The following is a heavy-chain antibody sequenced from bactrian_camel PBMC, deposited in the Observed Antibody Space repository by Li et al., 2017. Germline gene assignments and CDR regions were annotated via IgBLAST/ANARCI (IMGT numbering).Heavy chain of an antibody. V-gene: IGHV3S1*01. Sequence: HVQLVESGGGSVQAGGSLRLSCAASGFTVSTYCMAWFRQAPGKEREAVAAVVTDGIKSYTHSAKGRFTISKDDAKNTLYLQLNNLKPEDTALYFCAKEGRSTGPDFDYWGQGTQVTV. CDR3: AKEGRSTGPDFDY. CDR2: VVTDGIK. J-gene: IGHJ6*01. CDR1: GFTVSTYC.